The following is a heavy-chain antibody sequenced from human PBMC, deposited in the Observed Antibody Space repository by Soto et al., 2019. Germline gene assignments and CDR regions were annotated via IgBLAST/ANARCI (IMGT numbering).Heavy chain of an antibody. CDR3: ARGPSSLTRFDY. CDR1: GFTFSSYA. J-gene: IGHJ4*02. V-gene: IGHV3-30-3*01. D-gene: IGHD2-2*01. CDR2: VSYDGSNK. Sequence: VGSLRLSCAASGFTFSSYAMHWVRQAPGKGLEWVAGVSYDGSNKYYADSVKGRFTSSRDNSKNTLYLQMNSLRAEDTAVYYCARGPSSLTRFDYWGQGTLVTVSS.